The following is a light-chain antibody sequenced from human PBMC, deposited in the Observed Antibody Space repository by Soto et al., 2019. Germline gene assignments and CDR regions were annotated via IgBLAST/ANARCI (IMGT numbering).Light chain of an antibody. J-gene: IGLJ1*01. CDR1: SSDVGGYNY. Sequence: QSALTQPRSVSGSPGQSVTISCTGTSSDVGGYNYVSWYQQHPGKAPKVMIYDVSERPSGVPDRFSGSKSGNTASLTISGXXXXXXXDYYCCSYAGSPRYVLGTGTKLTV. CDR3: CSYAGSPRYV. V-gene: IGLV2-11*01. CDR2: DVS.